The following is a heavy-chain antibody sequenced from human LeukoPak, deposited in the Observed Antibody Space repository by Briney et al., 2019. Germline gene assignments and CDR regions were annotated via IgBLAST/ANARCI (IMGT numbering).Heavy chain of an antibody. CDR3: ASRDYGSTWSDP. V-gene: IGHV5-51*01. J-gene: IGHJ5*02. D-gene: IGHD4/OR15-4a*01. Sequence: GEPLKISCKGFRYSLSTYWIGWVRQPPGRGLEWMGIIHPGDYTTQYSSSFQGQVTISVDKSTGTAHLQWNSLKASDTAMYYCASRDYGSTWSDPWGQGTLVTVSS. CDR1: RYSLSTYW. CDR2: IHPGDYTT.